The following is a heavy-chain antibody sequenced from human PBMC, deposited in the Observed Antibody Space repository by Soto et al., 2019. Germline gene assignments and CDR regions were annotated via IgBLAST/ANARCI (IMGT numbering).Heavy chain of an antibody. Sequence: VQLVESGGGLVKPGGSLRLSCTASGFVFSNYYMSWVRQAPGKGLEWLSWISGSSRYTTYADSVKGRFSISRDNARRSLFLEMNNLSADDTAIYYCVTETDYFANWGLGTLVTVSS. J-gene: IGHJ4*02. D-gene: IGHD1-1*01. CDR2: ISGSSRYT. CDR1: GFVFSNYY. V-gene: IGHV3-11*06. CDR3: VTETDYFAN.